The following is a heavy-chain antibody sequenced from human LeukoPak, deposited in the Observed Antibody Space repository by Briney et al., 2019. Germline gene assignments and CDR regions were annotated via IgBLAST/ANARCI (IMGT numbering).Heavy chain of an antibody. J-gene: IGHJ3*02. CDR3: AGPYGSGGAFDI. CDR1: GFTFSSYA. CDR2: ISGSSSYI. D-gene: IGHD3-10*01. Sequence: GGSLRLSCAASGFTFSSYAMSWVRQAPGKGLEWVSAISGSSSYIYYADSVKGRFTISRDNAKNSLYLQMNSLRAEDTAVYYCAGPYGSGGAFDIWGQGTMVTVSS. V-gene: IGHV3-21*01.